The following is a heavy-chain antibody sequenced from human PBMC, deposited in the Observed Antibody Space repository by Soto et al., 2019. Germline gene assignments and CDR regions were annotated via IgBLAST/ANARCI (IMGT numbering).Heavy chain of an antibody. CDR1: GFTFSTYT. J-gene: IGHJ4*02. CDR2: ISSSSSTI. V-gene: IGHV3-48*01. CDR3: ARDDYPYYDDSSGYNFDY. Sequence: PADSLRHSYQPSGFTFSTYTLNRLWQSSGNGLEWVLYISSSSSTIHYADSVKGRFTISRDNAKNSLYLQMNSLRAEDTAVYYCARDDYPYYDDSSGYNFDYWGQGT. D-gene: IGHD3-22*01.